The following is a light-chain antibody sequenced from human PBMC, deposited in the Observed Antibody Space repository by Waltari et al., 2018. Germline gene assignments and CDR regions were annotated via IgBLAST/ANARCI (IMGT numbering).Light chain of an antibody. CDR2: VKCDGDP. V-gene: IGLV4-69*01. CDR3: QTGGHGTGV. J-gene: IGLJ3*02. Sequence: QTAGKGPCYWRKVKCDGDPGKVDKIPARFSGSSSGAEHYLTISSLQSEDEADYYCQTGGHGTGVFGGGTKLTVL.